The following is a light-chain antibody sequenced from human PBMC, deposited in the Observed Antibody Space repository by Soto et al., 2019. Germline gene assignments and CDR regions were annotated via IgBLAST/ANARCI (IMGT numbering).Light chain of an antibody. CDR3: QQYTNTNNPWM. CDR1: QTISTW. V-gene: IGKV1-5*01. J-gene: IGKJ1*01. Sequence: DIQVSPSPPILSASVGDRVIITCRASQTISTWMAWYQQKPGKAPKLLVYDASTLQSGVASRFSGSGSGTEFTLIISGLQPDDSATYYCQQYTNTNNPWMFGQGTKVDI. CDR2: DAS.